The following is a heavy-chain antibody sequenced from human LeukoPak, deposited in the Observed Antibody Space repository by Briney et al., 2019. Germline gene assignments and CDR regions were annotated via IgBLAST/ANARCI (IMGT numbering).Heavy chain of an antibody. CDR1: GYSISSGYY. Sequence: PSETLSLTCTASGYSISSGYYWGWIRQPPGKGLEWIGSIYHSGSTYYNPSLKSRVTISVDTSKNQFSLKLSSVTAADTAVYYCARDVTYCSSTSCNKSWFDPWGQGTLVTVSS. CDR3: ARDVTYCSSTSCNKSWFDP. D-gene: IGHD2-2*02. V-gene: IGHV4-38-2*02. CDR2: IYHSGST. J-gene: IGHJ5*02.